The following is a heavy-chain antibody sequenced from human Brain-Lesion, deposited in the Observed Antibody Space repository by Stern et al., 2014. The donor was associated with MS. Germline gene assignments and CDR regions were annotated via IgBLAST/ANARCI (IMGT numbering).Heavy chain of an antibody. CDR3: ARFPASRPHVFDS. J-gene: IGHJ4*02. Sequence: QVQLVESGPGLVKPSGTLSLTCAVSGGSISSSNWWSWVRQSPGKGLEWIGESDHSGSTIYNPSLTSRVTVSVDKSKHRFSLNLRSVPAADPAVYFCARFPASRPHVFDSWGQGTLVTVSS. D-gene: IGHD6-13*01. CDR2: SDHSGST. CDR1: GGSISSSNW. V-gene: IGHV4-4*02.